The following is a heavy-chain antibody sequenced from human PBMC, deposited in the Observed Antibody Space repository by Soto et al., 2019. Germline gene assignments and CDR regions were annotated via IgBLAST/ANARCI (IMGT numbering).Heavy chain of an antibody. CDR2: INWNDDK. CDR1: DFSPTTRGVG. CDR3: AHSRSSSWSTPYFEY. V-gene: IGHV2-5*01. J-gene: IGHJ4*02. D-gene: IGHD6-13*01. Sequence: QITLKESGPTLVRPTQTLTLTCTFSDFSPTTRGVGVGWIRRPPGKALGCLAFINWNDDKKYSPSLKSRLTITKDTSKNQVVLKMTNVDPLDTATYYCAHSRSSSWSTPYFEYWGQGVLVTVSS.